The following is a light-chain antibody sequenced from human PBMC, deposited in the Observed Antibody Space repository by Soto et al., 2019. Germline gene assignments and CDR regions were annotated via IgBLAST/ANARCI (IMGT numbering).Light chain of an antibody. CDR1: SSDVGGYNY. CDR2: DVS. J-gene: IGLJ2*01. Sequence: QSALTQPRSVSGSPGQSVTISCTGTSSDVGGYNYVSWYQQHPGKAPKLMIYDVSKRPSGVPDRFSVSKSGNTASLTISWLQAEDEADYYCCSYAGSFVVFGGGTKLTVL. CDR3: CSYAGSFVV. V-gene: IGLV2-11*01.